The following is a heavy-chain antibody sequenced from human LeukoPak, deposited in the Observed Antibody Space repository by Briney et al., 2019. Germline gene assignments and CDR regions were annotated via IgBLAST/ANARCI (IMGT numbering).Heavy chain of an antibody. CDR3: VKGSTDARPYYFDY. Sequence: GGSLRLSCAASGFSFSNYVMSWVRQARGKGGEGVTAINGGGSRTYYADSVKGRFTTFRDNSKNTLYLQMNSLRAEDTAVYYCVKGSTDARPYYFDYWGQGTLVTVSS. V-gene: IGHV3-23*01. CDR2: INGGGSRT. CDR1: GFSFSNYV. J-gene: IGHJ4*02. D-gene: IGHD5/OR15-5a*01.